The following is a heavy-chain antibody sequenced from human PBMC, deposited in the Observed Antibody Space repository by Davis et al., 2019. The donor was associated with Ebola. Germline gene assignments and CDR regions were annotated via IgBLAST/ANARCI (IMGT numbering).Heavy chain of an antibody. V-gene: IGHV3-30*04. D-gene: IGHD6-19*01. CDR3: AKDPEKWLQTSEYFQH. Sequence: GGSLRLSCAASGFTFSSYAMHWVRQAPGKGLEWVAVISYDGSNKYYADSVKGRFTISRDNSKNTLYLQMNSLRAEDTAVYYCAKDPEKWLQTSEYFQHWGQGTLVTVSS. CDR2: ISYDGSNK. J-gene: IGHJ1*01. CDR1: GFTFSSYA.